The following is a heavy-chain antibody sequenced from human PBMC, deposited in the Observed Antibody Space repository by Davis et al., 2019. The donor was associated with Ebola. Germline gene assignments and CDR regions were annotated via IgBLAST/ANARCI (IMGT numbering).Heavy chain of an antibody. D-gene: IGHD3-22*01. CDR2: IYYSGST. Sequence: GSLRLSCTVSGGSISSSSYYWGWIRQPPGKGLEWIGSIYYSGSTYYNPSLKSRVTISVDTSKNQFSLKLSSVTAADTAVYYCARHLVQYYYDSSGYYSAPAGMDVWGQGTTVTVSS. CDR1: GGSISSSSYY. CDR3: ARHLVQYYYDSSGYYSAPAGMDV. V-gene: IGHV4-39*01. J-gene: IGHJ6*02.